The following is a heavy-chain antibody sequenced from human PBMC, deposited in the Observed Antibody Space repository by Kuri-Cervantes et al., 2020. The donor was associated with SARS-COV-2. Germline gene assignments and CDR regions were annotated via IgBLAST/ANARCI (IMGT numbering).Heavy chain of an antibody. CDR2: INHSVST. CDR1: VGTFSHIT. V-gene: IGHV4-34*01. CDR3: ARVVLSRLTTVTNYYYYYYYMDV. D-gene: IGHD4-17*01. J-gene: IGHJ6*03. Sequence: SETLSLTCYLCVGTFSHITGSWIRQPPGKGREWIGEINHSVSTNYNTSRKSRVTVSVDKSKTQFSLKLSSVTAADTVVYYCARVVLSRLTTVTNYYYYYYYMDVWGQGTTVTVSS.